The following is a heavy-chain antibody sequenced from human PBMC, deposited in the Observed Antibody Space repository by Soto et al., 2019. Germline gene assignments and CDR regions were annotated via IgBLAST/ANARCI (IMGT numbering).Heavy chain of an antibody. D-gene: IGHD3-9*01. CDR2: ISQDGGNK. CDR1: GFIFTNYG. Sequence: QVQLVESGGGVVQSGTSLRLSCAASGFIFTNYGMHWVRQAPGKGLEWVAVISQDGGNKHYADSVKDRFTISRDNSRNTLYLQTNSLRAEDTAVYYCAKALRYFDWSPSAYYHYGMDVWGQGTTVTVSS. J-gene: IGHJ6*02. CDR3: AKALRYFDWSPSAYYHYGMDV. V-gene: IGHV3-30*18.